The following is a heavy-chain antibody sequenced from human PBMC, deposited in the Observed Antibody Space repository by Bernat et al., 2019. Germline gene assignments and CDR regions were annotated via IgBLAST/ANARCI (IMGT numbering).Heavy chain of an antibody. J-gene: IGHJ4*02. Sequence: VQLVESGGGVVQPGRSLRLSCAASGFTFSSYAMHWVRQAPGKGLEWVANIKQDGSEKYYVDSVKGRFTISRDNAKKSLHLQMNSLRAEDTAVYYCARDLEGSGSYPSDWGQGTLVTVSS. D-gene: IGHD3-10*01. CDR2: IKQDGSEK. V-gene: IGHV3-7*01. CDR1: GFTFSSYA. CDR3: ARDLEGSGSYPSD.